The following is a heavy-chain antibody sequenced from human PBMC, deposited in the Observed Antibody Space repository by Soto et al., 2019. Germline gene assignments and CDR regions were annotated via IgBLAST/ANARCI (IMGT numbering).Heavy chain of an antibody. CDR1: GFTFSSYS. V-gene: IGHV3-21*01. D-gene: IGHD3-22*01. J-gene: IGHJ4*02. CDR2: ISSSSSYI. Sequence: PGGSLRLSCAASGFTFSSYSMNWVRQAPGKGLEWVSSISSSSSYIYYADSVRGRFTISRDNAKNSLYLQMNSLRAEDTAVYYCARSSFHYYDSSGYNHFDYWGQGTLVTVSS. CDR3: ARSSFHYYDSSGYNHFDY.